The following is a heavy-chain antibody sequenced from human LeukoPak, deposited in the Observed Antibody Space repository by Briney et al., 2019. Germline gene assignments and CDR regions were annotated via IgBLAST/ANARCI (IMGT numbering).Heavy chain of an antibody. V-gene: IGHV3-7*01. CDR1: GFTFSSYW. Sequence: GGSLRLSCAASGFTFSSYWMSWVRQAPGKGLDWVANIKQDGTEKYYVDSVRGRFTVSRDNAKNSLYLQMNSLRAEDTAVYYCATPSGYSSGWYPLDHWGQGTLVTLSS. D-gene: IGHD6-19*01. CDR3: ATPSGYSSGWYPLDH. CDR2: IKQDGTEK. J-gene: IGHJ4*02.